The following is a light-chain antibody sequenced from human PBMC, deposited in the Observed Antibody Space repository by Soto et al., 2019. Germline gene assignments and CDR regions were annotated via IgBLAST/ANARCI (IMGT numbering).Light chain of an antibody. CDR2: GVS. J-gene: IGLJ2*01. CDR1: SSDVGGYNY. CDR3: NSYASVNSPVL. V-gene: IGLV2-14*01. Sequence: QSALTQPAPLSGSPGQSITISCTGTSSDVGGYNYVSWYQQHPGKAPRLMIYGVSNRPFGVSSRFSGSKSGNTASLTISGLQSEDEADYYCNSYASVNSPVLFGGGTKLTVL.